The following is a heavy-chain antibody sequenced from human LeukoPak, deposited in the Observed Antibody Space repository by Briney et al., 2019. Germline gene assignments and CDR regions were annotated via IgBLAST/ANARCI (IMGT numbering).Heavy chain of an antibody. CDR2: ISYDGSNK. V-gene: IGHV3-30-3*01. Sequence: GGSLRLSCAASGFTLSSYAMHWVRQAPGKGLEWVAVISYDGSNKYYADSVKGRFTISRDNSKNTLYLQMNSLRAEDTAVYYCAREKLRFLEWLSAYGMDVWGQGTTVTVSS. J-gene: IGHJ6*02. D-gene: IGHD3-3*01. CDR3: AREKLRFLEWLSAYGMDV. CDR1: GFTLSSYA.